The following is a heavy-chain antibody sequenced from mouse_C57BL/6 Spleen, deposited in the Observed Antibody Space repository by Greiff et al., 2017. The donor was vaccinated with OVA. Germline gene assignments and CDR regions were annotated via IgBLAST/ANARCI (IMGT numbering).Heavy chain of an antibody. CDR2: IYPGDGDT. CDR3: ARGYGSSEYYFDY. V-gene: IGHV1-82*01. J-gene: IGHJ2*01. Sequence: QVQLQQSGPELVKPGTSVKISCKASGYAFSSSWMHWVKQRPGQGLEWIGRIYPGDGDTNYNGKFKGKATLTADKSSSTAYMQLSSLTYEDSAVYYCARGYGSSEYYFDYWGQGTTLTVSS. CDR1: GYAFSSSW. D-gene: IGHD1-1*01.